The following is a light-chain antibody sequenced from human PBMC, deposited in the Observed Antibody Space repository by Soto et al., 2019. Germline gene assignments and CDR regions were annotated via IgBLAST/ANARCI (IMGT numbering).Light chain of an antibody. CDR3: QQRSNWPPIT. Sequence: EIVMTQSPATLSVSPGERATLSCRASQSVGNNLAWYQQKPGHAPRLLIHGTSTRATGIPARFSGSGSGTEFTLTISSLQSEDFAVYYCQQRSNWPPITFGQGTRLEIK. CDR1: QSVGNN. CDR2: GTS. V-gene: IGKV3-15*01. J-gene: IGKJ5*01.